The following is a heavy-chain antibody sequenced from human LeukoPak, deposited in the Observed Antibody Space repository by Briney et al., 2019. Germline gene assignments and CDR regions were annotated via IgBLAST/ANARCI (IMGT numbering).Heavy chain of an antibody. J-gene: IGHJ4*02. Sequence: GGSLRLSCAASGFTFDDYGMSWVRQAPGKGLEWVSGINWNGGSTGYADSVKGRFTISRDNAMNTLYLQMNSLRAEDSALYYCTRDMQGSRLYLVGSQNDWGQGTLVTVSS. CDR2: INWNGGST. CDR1: GFTFDDYG. V-gene: IGHV3-20*04. CDR3: TRDMQGSRLYLVGSQND. D-gene: IGHD1-26*01.